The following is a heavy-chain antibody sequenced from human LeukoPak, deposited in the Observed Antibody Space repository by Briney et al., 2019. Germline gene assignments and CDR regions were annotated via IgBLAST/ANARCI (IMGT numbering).Heavy chain of an antibody. J-gene: IGHJ3*02. D-gene: IGHD1-26*01. CDR3: ARSGELPSDAFDI. CDR2: IYTSGST. CDR1: GGSISRYY. Sequence: SETLSLTCTVSGGSISRYYWSWIRQPAGMGLEWIGRIYTSGSTNYNPSLKSRVTMSVDTSKNQFSLKLSSVTAADTAVYYCARSGELPSDAFDIWGQGTMVTVSS. V-gene: IGHV4-4*07.